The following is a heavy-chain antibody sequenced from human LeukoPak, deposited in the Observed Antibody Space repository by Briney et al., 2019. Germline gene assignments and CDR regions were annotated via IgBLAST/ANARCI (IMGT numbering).Heavy chain of an antibody. Sequence: SETLSLTCNVSGGSISSCDKYWSWIRQPPGKGLEWIGYIYYSGSTYYNPSLKSRLTISVDTSENQFSLHLTSVTAADTAVYFCARVTRWAGLDFWGQGTLVTVSS. D-gene: IGHD2-21*02. CDR3: ARVTRWAGLDF. CDR1: GGSISSCDKY. J-gene: IGHJ4*02. CDR2: IYYSGST. V-gene: IGHV4-30-4*01.